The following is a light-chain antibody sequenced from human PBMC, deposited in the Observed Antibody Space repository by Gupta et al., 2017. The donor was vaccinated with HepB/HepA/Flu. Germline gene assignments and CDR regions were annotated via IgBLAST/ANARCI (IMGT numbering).Light chain of an antibody. CDR3: QSYDSSLSGYV. CDR2: VNS. Sequence: QSVLTQPPSVSGAPGQRVTISCTVSSPNIGAGYDVHWYQQLPGTAPKLLIYVNSNRPSGVPYRFSGSESGTSASLAITGLQAEDEADYYCQSYDSSLSGYVFGTGTKVTVL. CDR1: SPNIGAGYD. J-gene: IGLJ1*01. V-gene: IGLV1-40*01.